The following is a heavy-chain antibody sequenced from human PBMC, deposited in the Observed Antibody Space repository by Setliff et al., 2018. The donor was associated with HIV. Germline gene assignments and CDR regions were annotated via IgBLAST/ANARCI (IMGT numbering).Heavy chain of an antibody. CDR1: GGSISGYY. V-gene: IGHV4-34*04. CDR2: INPVGRND. J-gene: IGHJ6*02. CDR3: ARVGSSSSYYAMDV. Sequence: ASETLSLTCAVYGGSISGYYWSWIRQPPGKGLEWIGEINPVGRNDNYNPSLNNRAAIVLDTSKNQFSLWLTSVTAADTAVYYCARVGSSSSYYAMDVWGQGTTVTVSS. D-gene: IGHD3-10*01.